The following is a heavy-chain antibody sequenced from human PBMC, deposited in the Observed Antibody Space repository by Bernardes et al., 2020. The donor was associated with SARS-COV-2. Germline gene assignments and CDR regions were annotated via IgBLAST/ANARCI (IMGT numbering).Heavy chain of an antibody. CDR1: GFTFDDYA. V-gene: IGHV3-9*01. CDR3: AKGLNLAGTKSEYGIPSPLTG. J-gene: IGHJ4*02. D-gene: IGHD6-19*01. CDR2: ISWNSGSI. Sequence: GGSLRLSCAASGFTFDDYAMHWVRQAPGKGLEWVSGISWNSGSIGYADSVKGRFTISRDNAKNSLYLQMNSLRAEDTALYYCAKGLNLAGTKSEYGIPSPLTGWGQGTLVTVSS.